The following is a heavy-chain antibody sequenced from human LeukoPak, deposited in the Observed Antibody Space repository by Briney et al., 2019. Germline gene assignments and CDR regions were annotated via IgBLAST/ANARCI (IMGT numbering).Heavy chain of an antibody. CDR2: IKQDGSEK. J-gene: IGHJ6*03. D-gene: IGHD3-10*01. CDR1: GFTFSSYW. V-gene: IGHV3-7*03. CDR3: ARTQGSGSYYYYYYMDV. Sequence: GGSLRLSCAASGFTFSSYWMSWVRQAPGKGLEWVANIKQDGSEKYYVDSVKGRFTISRDNAKNSLYLQMNSLRAEDTALYYCARTQGSGSYYYYYYMDVWGKGTTVTVSS.